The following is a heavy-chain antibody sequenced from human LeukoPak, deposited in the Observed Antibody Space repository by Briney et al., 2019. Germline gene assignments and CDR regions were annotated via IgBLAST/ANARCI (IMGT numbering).Heavy chain of an antibody. V-gene: IGHV5-51*01. CDR1: GYSFTSYW. Sequence: GESLKISCKGSGYSFTSYWIGWVRQMPGKGLEWMGIIYPGDSDTRYSPSFQGQVTISADKSISTAYLQWSSLKASDTAMYYCARSPPKKTPYDSSGYYYGVDYWGQGTLVTVSS. J-gene: IGHJ4*02. CDR3: ARSPPKKTPYDSSGYYYGVDY. CDR2: IYPGDSDT. D-gene: IGHD3-22*01.